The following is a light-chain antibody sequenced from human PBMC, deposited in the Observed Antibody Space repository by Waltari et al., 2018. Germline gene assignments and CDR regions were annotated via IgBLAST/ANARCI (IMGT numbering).Light chain of an antibody. V-gene: IGKV1-39*01. CDR2: AAY. CDR3: QQNRI. J-gene: IGKJ2*01. CDR1: KSISRN. Sequence: IPMTQSPSSLSASVGDRVTITCRASKSISRNLNGYQQKPGKAPKLLISAAYSLQSGVPSRFSGSGSGTDFTLSITSLQPEDFATYYCQQNRIFGQGTKLEIK.